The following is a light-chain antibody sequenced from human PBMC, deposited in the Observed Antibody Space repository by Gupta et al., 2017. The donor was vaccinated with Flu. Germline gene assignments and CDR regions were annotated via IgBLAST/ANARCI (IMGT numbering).Light chain of an antibody. Sequence: DIVMTQSPDSLAVSLGERATINCKSSQSVLYSSYNQNYLAWYQQKPGQPPKLLIYWASTRESGVPDRFSGDGSGTDFTLTISSLQAEDVAVYYCQQDYSSPITFGGGTKVEIK. J-gene: IGKJ4*01. CDR3: QQDYSSPIT. CDR1: QSVLYSSYNQNY. CDR2: WAS. V-gene: IGKV4-1*01.